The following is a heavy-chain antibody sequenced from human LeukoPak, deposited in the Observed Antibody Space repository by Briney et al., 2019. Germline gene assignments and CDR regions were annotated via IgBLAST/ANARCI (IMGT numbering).Heavy chain of an antibody. J-gene: IGHJ6*03. CDR3: ARAPDTAIPCYYMDV. CDR1: GDSISSINW. Sequence: SGTLSLTCAVSGDSISSINWWTWVRLSPEKGLEWIGEIHHSGKTNYNPSLKSRVNISLDKSKNHFSLRVNSVVAADTAIYYCARAPDTAIPCYYMDVWGKGTTVTVSS. CDR2: IHHSGKT. D-gene: IGHD5-18*01. V-gene: IGHV4-4*02.